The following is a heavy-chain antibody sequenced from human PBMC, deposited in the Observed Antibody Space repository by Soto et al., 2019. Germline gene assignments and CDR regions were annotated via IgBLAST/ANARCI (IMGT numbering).Heavy chain of an antibody. J-gene: IGHJ6*02. CDR3: ARDRRRRLVYDFWSGSTYYGMDV. CDR2: ISAYNGNT. Sequence: ASVKVSCKASGYTFTSYGISWVRQAPGQGLEWMGWISAYNGNTNYAQKLQGRVTMTTDTSTSTAYMELRSLRSDDTAVYYCARDRRRRLVYDFWSGSTYYGMDVWGQGTTVTVSS. CDR1: GYTFTSYG. D-gene: IGHD3-3*01. V-gene: IGHV1-18*01.